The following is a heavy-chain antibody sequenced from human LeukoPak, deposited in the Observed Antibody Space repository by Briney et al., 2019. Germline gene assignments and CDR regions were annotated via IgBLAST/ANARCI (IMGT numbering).Heavy chain of an antibody. CDR1: GFTFSDYC. CDR2: ISGSGGST. Sequence: PGGSLRLSCAASGFTFSDYCLNWVCQAPGKGLEWVSAISGSGGSTYYADSVKGRFTISRDNSKNTLYLQMNSLRAEDTAVYYCAKDRPPWQQLGRYFDYWGQGTLVTVSS. J-gene: IGHJ4*02. D-gene: IGHD6-13*01. CDR3: AKDRPPWQQLGRYFDY. V-gene: IGHV3-23*01.